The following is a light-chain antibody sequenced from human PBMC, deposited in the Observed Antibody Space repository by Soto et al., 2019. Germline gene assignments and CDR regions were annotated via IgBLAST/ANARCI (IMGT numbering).Light chain of an antibody. CDR2: TAS. V-gene: IGKV1-12*01. CDR1: QRISTW. J-gene: IGKJ5*01. Sequence: DIQMTQSPSSVSASVGDRITITCRASQRISTWVDWYQQKPGKAPKLLIYTASSFQSGVPPRFSGGGSETDFTLTSTSLQLEDFATYYWQQAYSVPVTFGQGTGLDIK. CDR3: QQAYSVPVT.